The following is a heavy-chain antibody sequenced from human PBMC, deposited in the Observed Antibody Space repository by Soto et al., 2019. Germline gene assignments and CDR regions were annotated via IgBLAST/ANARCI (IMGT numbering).Heavy chain of an antibody. D-gene: IGHD3-16*01. Sequence: SETLSLTCTVSGDSVISGGYYWTWIRQPPGKGLEWVGHIYFSGRTNYIPSLESRVTISLDTSKNQFSLKLTSVTAADTAVYYCARVPIDTYMIYWSDPWGQGTLVTSPQ. CDR1: GDSVISGGYY. CDR3: ARVPIDTYMIYWSDP. CDR2: IYFSGRT. V-gene: IGHV4-61*08. J-gene: IGHJ5*02.